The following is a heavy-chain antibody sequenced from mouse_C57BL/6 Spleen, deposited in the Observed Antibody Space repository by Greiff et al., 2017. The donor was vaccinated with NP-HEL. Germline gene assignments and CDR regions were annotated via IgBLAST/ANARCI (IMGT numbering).Heavy chain of an antibody. J-gene: IGHJ3*01. V-gene: IGHV1-69*01. CDR1: GYTFPSYW. Sequence: QVQLQQPGAELVMPGASVKLSCKASGYTFPSYWLHWVKQRPGQGLEWIGEIDPSDSYTNYNQKFKGKSTLTVDKSTSTAYMQLSSLTSEDSAVYYCARSYSNSWFADWGQGTLVTVSA. CDR2: IDPSDSYT. D-gene: IGHD2-5*01. CDR3: ARSYSNSWFAD.